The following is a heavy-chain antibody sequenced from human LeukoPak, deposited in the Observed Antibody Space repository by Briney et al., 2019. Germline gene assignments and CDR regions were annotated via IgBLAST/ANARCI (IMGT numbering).Heavy chain of an antibody. CDR3: AKDATRYYYDSLGDY. J-gene: IGHJ4*02. CDR1: VFTFDDYA. Sequence: GGSLRLSCAASVFTFDDYAMHWVRETPGKGLEWVSGISWNSGSIGYADSVKGRFTISRDNAKNSLYLQMNSLRAEDTALYYCAKDATRYYYDSLGDYWGQGTLVTVSS. CDR2: ISWNSGSI. V-gene: IGHV3-9*01. D-gene: IGHD3-22*01.